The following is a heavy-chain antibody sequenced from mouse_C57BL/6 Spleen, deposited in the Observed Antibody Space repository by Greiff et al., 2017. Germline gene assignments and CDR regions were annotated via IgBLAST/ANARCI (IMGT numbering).Heavy chain of an antibody. CDR2: ISYDGSN. D-gene: IGHD1-1*01. Sequence: EVQLVESGPGLVKPSQSLSLTCSVTGYSITSGYYWNWIRQFPGNKLEWMGYISYDGSNNYNPSLKNRISITRDTSKNQFFLKLNSVTTEDTATYYCAKVKTVGYAMDYWGQGTSVTVSS. CDR3: AKVKTVGYAMDY. CDR1: GYSITSGYY. V-gene: IGHV3-6*01. J-gene: IGHJ4*01.